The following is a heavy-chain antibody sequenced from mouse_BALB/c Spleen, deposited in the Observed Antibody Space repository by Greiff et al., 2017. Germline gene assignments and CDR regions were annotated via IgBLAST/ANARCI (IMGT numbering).Heavy chain of an antibody. D-gene: IGHD1-2*01. CDR2: IDPYNGGT. Sequence: EVQLVESGPELVKPGASVKVSCKASGYAFTSYNMYWVKQSHGKSLEWIGYIDPYNGGTSYNQKFKGKATLTVDKSSSTAYMHLNSLTSEDSAVYYCARGTTAPAWFAYWGQGTLVTVSA. V-gene: IGHV1S135*01. J-gene: IGHJ3*01. CDR1: GYAFTSYN. CDR3: ARGTTAPAWFAY.